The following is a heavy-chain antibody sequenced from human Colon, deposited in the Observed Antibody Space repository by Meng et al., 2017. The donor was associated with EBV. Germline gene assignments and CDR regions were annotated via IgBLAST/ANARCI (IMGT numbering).Heavy chain of an antibody. J-gene: IGHJ5*02. D-gene: IGHD4-17*01. Sequence: VQQKETGPGLGKLSGTLSVTFAVAGDPITSNAWWSWVRQPPGKGLEWIGQIHHTGYSTFNPSLQSRVTMSVDKSKNQFFLTVRSVTASDTAVYYCARRDYGNYPLKSPWGQGVLVTVSS. V-gene: IGHV4-4*02. CDR2: IHHTGYS. CDR3: ARRDYGNYPLKSP. CDR1: GDPITSNAW.